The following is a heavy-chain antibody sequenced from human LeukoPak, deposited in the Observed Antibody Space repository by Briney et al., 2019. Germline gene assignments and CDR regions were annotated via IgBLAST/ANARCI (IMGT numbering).Heavy chain of an antibody. D-gene: IGHD3-16*01. V-gene: IGHV3-7*01. Sequence: GGSLRLSCAASGFTFSYYWMSWVRQAPGKGLEWVANIKEDGSEKYYVDSVRGRFTISRDNAKNSLYLQMNSLRVEDTAVYYCARAFLDTSWGNDYWGQGTLVTVSS. CDR2: IKEDGSEK. J-gene: IGHJ4*02. CDR1: GFTFSYYW. CDR3: ARAFLDTSWGNDY.